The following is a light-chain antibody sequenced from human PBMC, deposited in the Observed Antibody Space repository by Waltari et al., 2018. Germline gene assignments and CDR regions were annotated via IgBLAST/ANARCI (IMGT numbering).Light chain of an antibody. J-gene: IGLJ3*02. V-gene: IGLV4-69*01. CDR2: VNRDGSH. CDR3: QTWGTGIRV. CDR1: SGHSTYA. Sequence: QVALTQLPSASASLGASVKLTCTLSSGHSTYAIAWHQQQPEKGPRYLMRVNRDGSHSRGEGIPDRFSGSSSGAERYLTISSLQSEDEADYYCQTWGTGIRVFGGGTKLTVL.